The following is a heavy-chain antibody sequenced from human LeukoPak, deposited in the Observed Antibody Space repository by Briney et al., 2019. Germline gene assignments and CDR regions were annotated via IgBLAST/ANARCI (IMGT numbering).Heavy chain of an antibody. CDR1: GFTLSSYW. Sequence: PGGSLRLSCEASGFTLSSYWKHCVRQDPGKGLVGVSRIHSEGRSISYADSVKGRFTISRDNAKNTLYLQMNSQRAEDTAVYYCAGGSSVTSDYWGQGTLVTVSS. V-gene: IGHV3-74*01. D-gene: IGHD4-17*01. CDR3: AGGSSVTSDY. CDR2: IHSEGRSI. J-gene: IGHJ4*02.